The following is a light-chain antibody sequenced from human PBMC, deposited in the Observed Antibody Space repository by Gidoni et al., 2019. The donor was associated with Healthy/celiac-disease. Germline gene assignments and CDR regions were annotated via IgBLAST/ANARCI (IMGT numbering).Light chain of an antibody. J-gene: IGLJ3*02. CDR1: SSNIGSNY. V-gene: IGLV1-47*01. CDR2: RNN. CDR3: AAWDDSLRWV. Sequence: QSVLTQPPSASGTPGQRVTISCSGSSSNIGSNYVYWYQQLTGTAPKLLIYRNNQRPSGVPDRFSGSKSGTSASLAISGLRSEDEADYYCAAWDDSLRWVFGGGTKLTV.